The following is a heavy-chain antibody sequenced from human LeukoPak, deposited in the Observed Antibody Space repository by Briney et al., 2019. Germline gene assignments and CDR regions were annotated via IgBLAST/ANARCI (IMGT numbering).Heavy chain of an antibody. CDR3: ARDPCSGGSCYYYYGMDV. CDR1: GFTFSSYW. J-gene: IGHJ6*02. V-gene: IGHV3-74*01. Sequence: GGSLRLSCAASGFTFSSYWMNWVRQAPGKGLAWVSRIASDGSSTTYADSVKGRFSISRDNAKNTLYLQMNSLRAEDTAVYYCARDPCSGGSCYYYYGMDVWGQGTTVTVSS. CDR2: IASDGSST. D-gene: IGHD2-15*01.